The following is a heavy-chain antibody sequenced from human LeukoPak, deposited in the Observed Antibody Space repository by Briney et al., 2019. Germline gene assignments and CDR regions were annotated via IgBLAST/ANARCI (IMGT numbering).Heavy chain of an antibody. V-gene: IGHV3-21*01. J-gene: IGHJ4*02. CDR1: GFSFSTYT. Sequence: GGSLRLSCAASGFSFSTYTMNWVRQAPGKGLEWVSSINRSGTYVYYADSVKGRFTISRDNAKKSVSLQMNSLRVGDTAVYYCARSDGSGSYYDFHFDYWGQGTLVTVSS. D-gene: IGHD3-10*01. CDR2: INRSGTYV. CDR3: ARSDGSGSYYDFHFDY.